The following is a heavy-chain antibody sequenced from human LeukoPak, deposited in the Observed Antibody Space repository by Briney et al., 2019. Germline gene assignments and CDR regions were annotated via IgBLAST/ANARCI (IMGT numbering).Heavy chain of an antibody. CDR2: IYYSGST. V-gene: IGHV4-30-4*01. CDR3: ARDRLGDYFDY. CDR1: GGSISSGDYY. D-gene: IGHD3-16*01. Sequence: SETLSLTCTVSGGSISSGDYYWSWIRQPPGKGLEWIGYIYYSGSTYYNPSLKSRVTISVDTSKNQFSLKLSSVTAADTAVYYCARDRLGDYFDYWGQGTLVTASS. J-gene: IGHJ4*02.